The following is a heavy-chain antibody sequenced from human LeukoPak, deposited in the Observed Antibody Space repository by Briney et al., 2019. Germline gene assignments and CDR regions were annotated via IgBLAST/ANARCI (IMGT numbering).Heavy chain of an antibody. V-gene: IGHV4-31*03. Sequence: SETLSPTCTVSGGSISSGGYYWSWIRQHPGKGLEWIGYIYYSGGTYYNPSLKSRVTISVDTSKNQFSLKLSSVTAADTAVYYCARGTVAKNYFDYWGQGTLVTVSS. D-gene: IGHD4-17*01. CDR2: IYYSGGT. CDR1: GGSISSGGYY. J-gene: IGHJ4*02. CDR3: ARGTVAKNYFDY.